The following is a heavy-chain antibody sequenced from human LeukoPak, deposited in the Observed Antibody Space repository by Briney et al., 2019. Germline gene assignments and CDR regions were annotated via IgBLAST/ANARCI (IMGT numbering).Heavy chain of an antibody. J-gene: IGHJ6*02. CDR1: GYTFTSYD. V-gene: IGHV1-8*01. CDR2: MNPNSGNT. D-gene: IGHD4-17*01. CDR3: ARAFGYGDYYGMDV. Sequence: GASVKVSCKASGYTFTSYDINWVRQATGQGLEWMGWMNPNSGNTGYAQKFQGRVTMTRNTSISTAYMELSSLRSEDTDVYYCARAFGYGDYYGMDVWGQGTTVTVSS.